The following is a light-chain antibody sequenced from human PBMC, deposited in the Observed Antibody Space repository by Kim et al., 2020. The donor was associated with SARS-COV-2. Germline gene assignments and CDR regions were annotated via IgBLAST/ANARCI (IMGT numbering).Light chain of an antibody. J-gene: IGLJ2*01. CDR3: QAWDRNTVV. Sequence: SYELTQPPSLSVSPGQTANITCSGDKLGDKFACWYQQRPGQSPVLVIHQDVKRPSGIPERFSGSNSGHTATLTISGTQALDEADYYCQAWDRNTVVFGGG. V-gene: IGLV3-1*01. CDR1: KLGDKF. CDR2: QDV.